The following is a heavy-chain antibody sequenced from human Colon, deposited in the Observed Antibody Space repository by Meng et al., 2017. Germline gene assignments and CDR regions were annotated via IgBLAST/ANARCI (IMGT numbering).Heavy chain of an antibody. CDR3: ARVHNWQWPRELDY. Sequence: QLPLQASGPVLCTASGPWSLPCEFSGDSVNSYDWWTWVRQPPGKGLKWIGEINRHGNTNYNPSLKSRVTMSVDKSKNQVSLNVSSVTAADTAVYYCARVHNWQWPRELDYWGQGALVTVSS. D-gene: IGHD6-19*01. J-gene: IGHJ4*02. CDR2: INRHGNT. CDR1: GDSVNSYDW. V-gene: IGHV4-4*02.